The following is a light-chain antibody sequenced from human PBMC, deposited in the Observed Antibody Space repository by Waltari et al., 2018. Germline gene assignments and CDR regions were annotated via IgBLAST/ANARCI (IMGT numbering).Light chain of an antibody. CDR2: WAS. CDR3: QQYYSTRYS. J-gene: IGKJ2*03. V-gene: IGKV4-1*01. CDR1: RSVLYGPDNKNY. Sequence: DIVMTQSPDSLAVSLGERATINCRSSRSVLYGPDNKNYVAWYQQKPGQPPKLLISWASTRQSGVPARFSGSGYGTDFTLTISSLQAEDVAVYYCQQYYSTRYSFGQGTKLEIK.